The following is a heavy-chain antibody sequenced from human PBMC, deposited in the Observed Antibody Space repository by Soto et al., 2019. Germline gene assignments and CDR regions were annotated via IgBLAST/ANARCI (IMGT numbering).Heavy chain of an antibody. D-gene: IGHD3-9*01. J-gene: IGHJ4*02. V-gene: IGHV1-69*01. CDR1: GGTFSTHA. CDR2: IIPIFGAA. CDR3: ARGPSPLRLAVYSDWSERSAAY. Sequence: VQLVQSGAEVKKPGSSVEVSCKTSGGTFSTHAFSWMRLAPGQGLEWVGGIIPIFGAASYAQKFQDRVAITADEYTHTVYQKLSSLTSEDTAVYYCARGPSPLRLAVYSDWSERSAAYWDQGTQVTVSS.